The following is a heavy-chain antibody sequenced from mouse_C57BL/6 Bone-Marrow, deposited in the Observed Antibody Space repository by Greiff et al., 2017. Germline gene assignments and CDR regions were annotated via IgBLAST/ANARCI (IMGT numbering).Heavy chain of an antibody. V-gene: IGHV1-80*01. CDR3: ARWDYSNYLYAMDY. Sequence: QVQLQQSGAELVKPGASVKISCKASGYAFSSYWMNWVKQRPGKGLEWIGQIYPGDGDTNYNGKFKGKATLTADKSSSTAYMQLSSLTSEDSAVXFCARWDYSNYLYAMDYWGQGTSVTVSS. CDR1: GYAFSSYW. J-gene: IGHJ4*01. CDR2: IYPGDGDT. D-gene: IGHD2-5*01.